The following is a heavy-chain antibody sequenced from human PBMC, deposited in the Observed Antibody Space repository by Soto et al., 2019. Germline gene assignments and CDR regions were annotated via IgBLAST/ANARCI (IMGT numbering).Heavy chain of an antibody. CDR3: ARGPPGIAVAGDRYYFDY. Sequence: SETLSLTCTVSGGSISSSSYYWGWIRQPPGKGLEWIGSIYYSGSTYYNPSLKSRVTISVDTSKNQFSLKLSSVTAADTAVYYCARGPPGIAVAGDRYYFDYWGQGTLVTVSS. D-gene: IGHD6-19*01. CDR2: IYYSGST. V-gene: IGHV4-39*01. CDR1: GGSISSSSYY. J-gene: IGHJ4*02.